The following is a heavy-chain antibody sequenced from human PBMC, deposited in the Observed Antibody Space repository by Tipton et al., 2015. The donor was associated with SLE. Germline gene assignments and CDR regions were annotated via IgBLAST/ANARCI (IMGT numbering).Heavy chain of an antibody. CDR1: GGSFSGYY. CDR3: ARLVVVTAREEYFQH. D-gene: IGHD2-21*02. J-gene: IGHJ1*01. CDR2: INHSGST. Sequence: TLSLTCAVYGGSFSGYYWSWIRQPPGKGLEWIGEINHSGSTNYNPSLKSRVTISVDTSKNQFSLKLSSVTAADTAVYYCARLVVVTAREEYFQHWGQGTLVTVSS. V-gene: IGHV4-34*01.